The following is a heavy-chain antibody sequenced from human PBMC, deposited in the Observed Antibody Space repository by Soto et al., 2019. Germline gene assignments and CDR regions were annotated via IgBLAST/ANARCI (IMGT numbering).Heavy chain of an antibody. CDR1: GYSISSGYY. CDR2: MFHSGST. D-gene: IGHD2-2*01. CDR3: ARGHIVVVPTVGWFDP. Sequence: SETLSLTCAVSGYSISSGYYWGWIRQPPGKGLEWIGSMFHSGSTYYNPSLKSRVTISVDTSKNQFSLKLSSVTAADTAVYYCARGHIVVVPTVGWFDPWGHGTLVTVSS. V-gene: IGHV4-38-2*01. J-gene: IGHJ5*02.